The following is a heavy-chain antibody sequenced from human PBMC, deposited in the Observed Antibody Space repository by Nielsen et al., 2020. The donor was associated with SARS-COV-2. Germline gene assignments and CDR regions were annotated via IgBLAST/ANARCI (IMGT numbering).Heavy chain of an antibody. D-gene: IGHD3-3*01. CDR2: IYPRDSDT. V-gene: IGHV5-51*01. Sequence: VRQIPGKGLEWLGIIYPRDSDTRYRPSLQGQVTLSVDKSISTAYLRLRSLKASDTAIYYCARRVGVYYDFWSGSSFDSWGQGTLVTVSS. CDR3: ARRVGVYYDFWSGSSFDS. J-gene: IGHJ5*01.